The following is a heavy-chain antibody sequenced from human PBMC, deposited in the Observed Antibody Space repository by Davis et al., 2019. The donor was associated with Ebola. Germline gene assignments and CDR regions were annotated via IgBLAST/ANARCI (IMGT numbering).Heavy chain of an antibody. Sequence: SETLSLTCAVDGGSFSAYYCSWIRQPPGKGLEWIGEIYHTGDTNYNPSLKSRVTISVDTSKNQFSLRLNSVTAADTAVYYCARVNFCIGGSCYSHDHWGQGTLVTVSS. D-gene: IGHD2-15*01. CDR3: ARVNFCIGGSCYSHDH. CDR2: IYHTGDT. V-gene: IGHV4-34*01. CDR1: GGSFSAYY. J-gene: IGHJ5*02.